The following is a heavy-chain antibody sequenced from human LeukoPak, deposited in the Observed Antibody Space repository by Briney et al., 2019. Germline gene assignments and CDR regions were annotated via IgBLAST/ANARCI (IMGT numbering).Heavy chain of an antibody. Sequence: GGSLRLSCAASGFTFSSYEMNWVRQAPGKRLEWVSYITSSGSTIYYADSVRGRFTISRDNAKNSLYLQMNSLTAEDTAVYYCVREGPPQSSLYYFDYWGQGTLVTVSS. CDR3: VREGPPQSSLYYFDY. CDR1: GFTFSSYE. V-gene: IGHV3-48*03. CDR2: ITSSGSTI. D-gene: IGHD4-11*01. J-gene: IGHJ4*02.